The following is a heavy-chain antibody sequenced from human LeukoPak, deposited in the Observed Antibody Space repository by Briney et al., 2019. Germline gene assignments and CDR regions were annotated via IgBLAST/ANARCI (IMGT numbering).Heavy chain of an antibody. J-gene: IGHJ4*02. Sequence: GGSLSLSCAPSGFTFTTYAMSWARQAPGKGLEWVSSIRGSDGSTYYADSVKGRFAISRDNSKNTLYLQMNSLRAEDTAVYYCAKDVYGDYGGLDYWGQGTLVTVSS. CDR3: AKDVYGDYGGLDY. CDR2: IRGSDGST. V-gene: IGHV3-23*01. D-gene: IGHD4-17*01. CDR1: GFTFTTYA.